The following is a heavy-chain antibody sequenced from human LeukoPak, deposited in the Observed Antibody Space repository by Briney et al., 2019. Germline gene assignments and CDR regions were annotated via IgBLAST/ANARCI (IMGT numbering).Heavy chain of an antibody. D-gene: IGHD2-2*02. CDR1: GGTFSSYA. V-gene: IGHV1-69*13. CDR2: IIPIFGTA. Sequence: ASVKVSCKASGGTFSSYAISWVRQAPGQGLEWMGGIIPIFGTANYAQKFQGRVTITADESTSTAYMELSSLRSEDTAVYYCARGKGCSSTSCYTNYYYGMDVWGTGTTVTVSS. CDR3: ARGKGCSSTSCYTNYYYGMDV. J-gene: IGHJ6*04.